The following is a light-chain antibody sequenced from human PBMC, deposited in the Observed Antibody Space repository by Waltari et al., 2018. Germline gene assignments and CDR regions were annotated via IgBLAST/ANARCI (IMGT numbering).Light chain of an antibody. J-gene: IGLJ2*01. CDR2: DNS. V-gene: IGLV3-21*02. CDR3: QVWDSTTDHVI. CDR1: DIGRKN. Sequence: SYVVTQPPSVSLAPGQTATITCGGDDIGRKNVCWYQQRPGQAPVLVVYDNSDRSSGVPERFSGSNSGDTATLTISRVEVGDEADFYCQVWDSTTDHVIFGGGTKLTVL.